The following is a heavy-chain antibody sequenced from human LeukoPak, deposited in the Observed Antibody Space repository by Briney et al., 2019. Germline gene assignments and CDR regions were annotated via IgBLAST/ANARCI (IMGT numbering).Heavy chain of an antibody. V-gene: IGHV3-48*03. CDR2: ISNSGSII. J-gene: IGHJ4*02. CDR1: GFTFSDYE. Sequence: AGGSLRLSCTGSGFTFSDYEMNWVRQAPGKGLEWISYISNSGSIIYYADSVKGRFTISRDNAKNSLFLQMHSLRAEDTAVYYCARGPSVGSGWSPDYWSQGTLVTVSS. CDR3: ARGPSVGSGWSPDY. D-gene: IGHD6-19*01.